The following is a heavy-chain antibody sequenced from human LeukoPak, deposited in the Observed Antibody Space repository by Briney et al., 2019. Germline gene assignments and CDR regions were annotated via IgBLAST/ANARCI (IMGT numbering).Heavy chain of an antibody. D-gene: IGHD3-10*01. J-gene: IGHJ4*02. Sequence: GESLKISCQGSGYSFTTYWIGWVRQMPGKGLECMGIIYPGDSDTRYSPSFQGQVAISADKSINTAYLQWSSLKASDTAMYYCARLGTYWSNYYFEYWGQGTLVTVSS. CDR2: IYPGDSDT. CDR3: ARLGTYWSNYYFEY. CDR1: GYSFTTYW. V-gene: IGHV5-51*01.